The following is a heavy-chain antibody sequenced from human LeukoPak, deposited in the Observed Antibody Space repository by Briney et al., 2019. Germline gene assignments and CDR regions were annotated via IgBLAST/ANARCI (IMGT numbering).Heavy chain of an antibody. D-gene: IGHD3-10*01. CDR3: ARELGVRGVIIKNYYYYMDV. J-gene: IGHJ6*03. CDR1: GGSISSYY. Sequence: SETLSLTCTVSGGSISSYYWSWIRQPAGKGLEWIGRIYTSGSTNYNPSLKSRVTMSVDTSKNRFSLKLSSVTAADTAVYYCARELGVRGVIIKNYYYYMDVWGKGTTVTISS. CDR2: IYTSGST. V-gene: IGHV4-4*07.